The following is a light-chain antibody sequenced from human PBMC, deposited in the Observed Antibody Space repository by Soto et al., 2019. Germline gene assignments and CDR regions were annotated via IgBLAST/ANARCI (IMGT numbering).Light chain of an antibody. CDR1: QSVASN. V-gene: IGKV3-20*01. J-gene: IGKJ5*01. Sequence: EIVLTQSPATLSVSPGESPTVTCRASQSVASNLAWYQQKPGQAPRLLIYGTSTRATGVPDRFSGSGSGTDFTLTISRLEPEDFAVYYCQQYGSSITFGQGTRLEIK. CDR3: QQYGSSIT. CDR2: GTS.